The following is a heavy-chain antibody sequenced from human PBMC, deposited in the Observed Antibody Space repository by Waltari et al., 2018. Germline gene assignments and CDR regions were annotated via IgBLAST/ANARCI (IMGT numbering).Heavy chain of an antibody. CDR1: GGTFSSYA. CDR3: ARATYCSSTGCSRCYYYYYMDV. V-gene: IGHV1-69*14. J-gene: IGHJ6*03. Sequence: QVQLVQSGAEVKKPGSSVKVSCKASGGTFSSYAISWVRQAPGHGLEWLGGCIVAVGKASPSIEVQVRGKMTAEKATSTADMGMSRLRVEDTAGYYWARATYCSSTGCSRCYYYYYMDVWGKGTTVTVSS. CDR2: CIVAVGKA. D-gene: IGHD2-2*01.